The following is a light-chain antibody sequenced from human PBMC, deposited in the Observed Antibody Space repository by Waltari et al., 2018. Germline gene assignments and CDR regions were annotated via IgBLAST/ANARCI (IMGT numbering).Light chain of an antibody. V-gene: IGLV3-1*01. CDR3: QASDSSTVV. J-gene: IGLJ2*01. Sequence: SYELTQPPSVSVSPGQTASITSSGDILGAEYVCWYQQKPGQSPVMVIDQDSKRPSGIPRRSSASNAGTTAPLTDRRHQAMDAADYYCQASDSSTVVFGGGTKLTVL. CDR1: ILGAEY. CDR2: QDS.